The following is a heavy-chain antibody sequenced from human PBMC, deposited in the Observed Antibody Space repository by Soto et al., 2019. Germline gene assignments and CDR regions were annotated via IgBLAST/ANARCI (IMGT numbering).Heavy chain of an antibody. CDR2: IYYSGST. Sequence: SETLSLTCTVSGGSISSSSYYWGWIRQPPGKGLEWIGSIYYSGSTYYNPSLKSRVTISVDTSKNQFSLKLSSVTAADTAVYYCASVYGDFDYYYYMDVWGKGTTVTVSS. J-gene: IGHJ6*03. CDR1: GGSISSSSYY. V-gene: IGHV4-39*07. CDR3: ASVYGDFDYYYYMDV. D-gene: IGHD4-17*01.